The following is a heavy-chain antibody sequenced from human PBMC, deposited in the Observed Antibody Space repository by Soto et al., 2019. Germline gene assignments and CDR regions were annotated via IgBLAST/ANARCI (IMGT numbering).Heavy chain of an antibody. J-gene: IGHJ6*02. D-gene: IGHD3-3*01. CDR2: ISAYNGNT. CDR3: ARDLGPGGFLEWHYYYGMDV. CDR1: GYTFTSYG. V-gene: IGHV1-18*01. Sequence: GASVKVSCKASGYTFTSYGISWVRQAPGQGLEWMGWISAYNGNTNYAQKLQGRVTMTTDTSTSTAYMELRSLRSDDTAVYYCARDLGPGGFLEWHYYYGMDVWGQGTTVTVSS.